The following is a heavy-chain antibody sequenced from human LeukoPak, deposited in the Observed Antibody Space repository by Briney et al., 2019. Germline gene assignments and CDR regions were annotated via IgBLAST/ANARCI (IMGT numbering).Heavy chain of an antibody. CDR1: GGTFSSYA. D-gene: IGHD6-6*01. Sequence: SVKVSCKASGGTFSSYAISWVQQAPGQGLEWMGRIIPILGIANYAQKFQGRVTITADKSTSTAYMELSSLRSEDTAVYYCASSFLDSSSSSLQPTCDWGQGTLVTVSS. CDR2: IIPILGIA. V-gene: IGHV1-69*04. J-gene: IGHJ4*02. CDR3: ASSFLDSSSSSLQPTCD.